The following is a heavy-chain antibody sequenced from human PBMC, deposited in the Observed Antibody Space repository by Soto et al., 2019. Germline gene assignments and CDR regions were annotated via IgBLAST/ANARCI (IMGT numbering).Heavy chain of an antibody. CDR1: GGSMRSGAFY. Sequence: SETLSLTCAVSGGSMRSGAFYWSWVRQHPGKGLEWIGHIHYSGSAYYTPSLESRVTISEDTSKNQFSLKLTSVTAADTAVYYCATRSPAFDYWGQGTLVTVSS. CDR2: IHYSGSA. V-gene: IGHV4-31*11. CDR3: ATRSPAFDY. J-gene: IGHJ4*02.